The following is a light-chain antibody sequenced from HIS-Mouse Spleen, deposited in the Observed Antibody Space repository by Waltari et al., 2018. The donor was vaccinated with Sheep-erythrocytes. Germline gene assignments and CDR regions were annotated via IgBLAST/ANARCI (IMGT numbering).Light chain of an antibody. Sequence: SYELTQPPSVSGSPGQTARITCSGHALPKKYAYWYQQKSGQAPVLVIYEDSKRPSGIPERFSGSSSGTMATLTISGAQVEDEADYYCYSTDSSGNHRVFGGGTKLTVL. V-gene: IGLV3-10*01. CDR3: YSTDSSGNHRV. CDR2: EDS. J-gene: IGLJ2*01. CDR1: ALPKKY.